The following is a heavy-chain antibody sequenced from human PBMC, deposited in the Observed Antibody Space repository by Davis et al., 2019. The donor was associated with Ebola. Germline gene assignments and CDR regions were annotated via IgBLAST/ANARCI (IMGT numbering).Heavy chain of an antibody. J-gene: IGHJ4*02. V-gene: IGHV1-2*06. Sequence: AASVKVSCKASGYTFTGYYMHWVRQAPGQGLEWMGRINPNSGGTNYAQKLQGRVTMTTDTSTSTAYMELRSLTSDDTAVYYCARDRSSSWFYFHYWGQGTLVTVSS. CDR2: INPNSGGT. CDR1: GYTFTGYY. D-gene: IGHD6-13*01. CDR3: ARDRSSSWFYFHY.